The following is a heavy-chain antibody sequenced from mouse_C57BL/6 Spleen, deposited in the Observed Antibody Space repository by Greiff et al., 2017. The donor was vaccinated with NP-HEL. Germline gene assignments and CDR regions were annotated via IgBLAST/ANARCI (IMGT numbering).Heavy chain of an antibody. Sequence: QVQLKQPGAELVKPGASVKLSCKASGYTFTSYWMHWVKQRPGQGLEWIGMIHPNSGSTNYNEKFKSKATLTVDKSSSTAYMQLSSLTSEDSAVYYCSRLDYSNYWGCDYWGQGTTLTVSS. CDR1: GYTFTSYW. D-gene: IGHD2-5*01. V-gene: IGHV1-64*01. J-gene: IGHJ2*01. CDR3: SRLDYSNYWGCDY. CDR2: IHPNSGST.